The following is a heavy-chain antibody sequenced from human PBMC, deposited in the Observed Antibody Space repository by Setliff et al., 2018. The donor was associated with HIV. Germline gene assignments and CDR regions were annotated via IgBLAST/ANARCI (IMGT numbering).Heavy chain of an antibody. J-gene: IGHJ3*02. CDR2: ISAYNGNT. CDR3: ARDIVVVVAAPDAFDI. V-gene: IGHV1-18*01. CDR1: GYTFTSYG. D-gene: IGHD2-15*01. Sequence: ASVKVSCKASGYTFTSYGISWVRQAPGQGLEWMGWISAYNGNTNYAQKLQGRVTMTTDTSTSTAYMELRSLRSDDTAVYYCARDIVVVVAAPDAFDIWGQGTMVTVSS.